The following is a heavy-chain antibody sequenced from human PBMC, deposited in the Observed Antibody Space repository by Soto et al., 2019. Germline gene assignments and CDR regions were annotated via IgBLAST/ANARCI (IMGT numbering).Heavy chain of an antibody. Sequence: QVQLVQSGAEVKKPGSSVYVSCKASGGTFSSYSINWVRQAPGQGLEWMGRILPILGAANYAQKFQGRVTITADPSTNTAYMELSSLRSEDTAVYFCARGADAARPPYYYYMDVWGKGTAVTVS. D-gene: IGHD6-6*01. V-gene: IGHV1-69*08. CDR1: GGTFSSYS. J-gene: IGHJ6*03. CDR3: ARGADAARPPYYYYMDV. CDR2: ILPILGAA.